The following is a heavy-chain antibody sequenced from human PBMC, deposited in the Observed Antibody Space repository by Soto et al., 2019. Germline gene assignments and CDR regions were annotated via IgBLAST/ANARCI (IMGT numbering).Heavy chain of an antibody. V-gene: IGHV3-73*01. CDR1: GFTFSGSA. CDR2: IRTKDNSYAT. J-gene: IGHJ4*02. CDR3: ARAKPGSSGWGSFDY. Sequence: GGSLRFSCAASGFTFSGSAMHWVRQASGKGLEWVGRIRTKDNSYATEFAESVKGRFTISRDDSMHTVDLQMNSLKTEDTAVYYCARAKPGSSGWGSFDYWGQGTQVTVSS. D-gene: IGHD6-19*01.